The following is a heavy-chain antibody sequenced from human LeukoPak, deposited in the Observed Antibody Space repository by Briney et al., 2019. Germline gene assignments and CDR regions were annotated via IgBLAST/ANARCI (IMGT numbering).Heavy chain of an antibody. CDR3: ARDAPVAGGGGIWFDP. V-gene: IGHV4-59*01. CDR2: IYYSGST. CDR1: GGSISSYY. Sequence: KASETLSLTCTVSGGSISSYYWSWIRQPPGKGLEWIGYIYYSGSTNYNPSLKSRVTISVDTSKNQFSLKLSSVTAADTAVYYCARDAPVAGGGGIWFDPWGQGTLVTVSS. D-gene: IGHD6-13*01. J-gene: IGHJ5*02.